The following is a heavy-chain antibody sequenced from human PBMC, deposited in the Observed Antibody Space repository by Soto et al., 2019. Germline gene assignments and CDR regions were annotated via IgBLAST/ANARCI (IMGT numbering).Heavy chain of an antibody. CDR3: AREDITMVRGVLDYGMDV. V-gene: IGHV6-1*01. Sequence: SQTLSLTCAISGDSVSSNSAAWNWIRQSPSRGLEWLGRTYYRSKWYNDYAVSVKSRITINPDTSKNQFSLQLNSVIPEDTAVYYCAREDITMVRGVLDYGMDVWGQGTTVTVSS. J-gene: IGHJ6*02. CDR2: TYYRSKWYN. D-gene: IGHD3-10*01. CDR1: GDSVSSNSAA.